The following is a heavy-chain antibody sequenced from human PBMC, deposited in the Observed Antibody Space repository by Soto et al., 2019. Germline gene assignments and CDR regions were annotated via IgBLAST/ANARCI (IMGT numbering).Heavy chain of an antibody. CDR3: ARRYSSSHXF. D-gene: IGHD6-6*01. J-gene: IGHJ4*02. CDR2: IYYTGST. V-gene: IGHV4-59*01. CDR1: GGSISSYY. Sequence: PSETLSLTCTVSGGSISSYYWSWIRQPPGKGLEWIGYIYYTGSTNYNPSLKSRVTISVDTSKNQFSLKLTSVTAADTAVYYCARRYSSSHXFWGQGTLVXVSS.